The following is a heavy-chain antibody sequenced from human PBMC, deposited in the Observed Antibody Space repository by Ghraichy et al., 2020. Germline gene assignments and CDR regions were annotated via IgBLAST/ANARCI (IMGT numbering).Heavy chain of an antibody. CDR3: ARDRGGYFDY. D-gene: IGHD3-10*01. CDR1: GGSISSYY. Sequence: ETLSLTCTVSGGSISSYYWSWIRQPPGKGLEWIGYVYYSGSTNYNPSLKSRVTISVDTSKNQFSLKLSSVTAADTAVYYCARDRGGYFDYWGQGTLVTVSS. V-gene: IGHV4-59*01. CDR2: VYYSGST. J-gene: IGHJ4*02.